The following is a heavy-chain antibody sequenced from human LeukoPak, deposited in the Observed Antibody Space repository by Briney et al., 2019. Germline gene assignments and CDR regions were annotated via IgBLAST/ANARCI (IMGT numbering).Heavy chain of an antibody. D-gene: IGHD2-2*01. CDR1: GYTFTSYD. V-gene: IGHV1-8*01. CDR3: ARGATDCSSTSCYDEFDY. CDR2: MNPNSGNT. Sequence: SVKVSCKASGYTFTSYDIHWVRQATGQGLEWMGWMNPNSGNTGYAQKFQGRVTMTRNTSISTAYMELSSLGSEDTAVYYCARGATDCSSTSCYDEFDYWGQGTLVTVSS. J-gene: IGHJ4*02.